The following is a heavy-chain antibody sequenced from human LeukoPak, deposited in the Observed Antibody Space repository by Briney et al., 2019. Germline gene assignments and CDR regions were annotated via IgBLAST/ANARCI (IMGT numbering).Heavy chain of an antibody. CDR1: GFTFSSYA. Sequence: PGWSLRLSCAASGFTFSSYAMHCVRHAPGRGLEWVAGISYDGSNKYYADSVKGRCTISRDNSKNTLYLQMNSLRAEDTAVYYCARVSGSGSYYLGYFQHWGKGILVTVSS. CDR2: ISYDGSNK. CDR3: ARVSGSGSYYLGYFQH. V-gene: IGHV3-30-3*01. D-gene: IGHD3-10*01. J-gene: IGHJ1*01.